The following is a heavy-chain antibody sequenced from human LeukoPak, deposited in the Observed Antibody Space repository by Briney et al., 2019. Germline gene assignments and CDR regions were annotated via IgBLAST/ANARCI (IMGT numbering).Heavy chain of an antibody. D-gene: IGHD5-12*01. V-gene: IGHV4-31*03. CDR3: AGLRYESYYYGMDV. CDR2: IYYSGST. CDR1: GGSISSGGYY. J-gene: IGHJ6*02. Sequence: PSETLSLTCTVSGGSISSGGYYWRWIRQHPGKVLEWIGYIYYSGSTYYNPSLKSRVTISVDTSKNQFSLKLSSVTAADTAVYYCAGLRYESYYYGMDVWGQGPTVTVSS.